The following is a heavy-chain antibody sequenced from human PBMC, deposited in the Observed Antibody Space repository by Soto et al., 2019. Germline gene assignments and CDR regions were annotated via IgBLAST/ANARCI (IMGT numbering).Heavy chain of an antibody. J-gene: IGHJ3*01. V-gene: IGHV4-31*03. CDR2: IHYSGTN. D-gene: IGHD4-17*01. CDR1: GGSVRSGGYY. Sequence: QVQLQDSGPGQVQPSQTLSLTCTVSGGSVRSGGYYWGWVRQHTGKGLEWIGYIHYSGTNHYNPSLRSRPSISLDTSQNIFSLTLTSMTVADSAIYYCARGRVGLREPIDPFDLWGPGKKVTVSP. CDR3: ARGRVGLREPIDPFDL.